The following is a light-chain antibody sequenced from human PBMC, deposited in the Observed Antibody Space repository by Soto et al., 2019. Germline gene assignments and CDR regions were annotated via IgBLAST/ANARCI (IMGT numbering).Light chain of an antibody. J-gene: IGKJ3*01. V-gene: IGKV3-11*01. CDR1: QSVSNY. Sequence: EIVLTQSPATLSLSPGERATLSCRASQSVSNYLAWYQQKPGQAPRLLIHDASNRATGIPARFSGSGSGTDFTIPISSLEPEDCSVFYWQQPPGTFVPGTKVDIK. CDR3: QQPPGT. CDR2: DAS.